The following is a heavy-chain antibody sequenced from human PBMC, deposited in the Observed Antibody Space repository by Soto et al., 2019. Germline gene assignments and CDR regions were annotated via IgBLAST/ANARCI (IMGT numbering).Heavy chain of an antibody. V-gene: IGHV2-5*02. D-gene: IGHD3-3*01. J-gene: IGHJ4*02. CDR3: AHRVLRTVFGLVTTTAIYFDF. Sequence: QITLNESGPTVVRPTETLTLTCRFSGFSLTTSGVGVGWIRQSPGKAPEWLALIYWDDDKRYSASLKSRLTITKDTSKNHVVLTVSDLDPTDTATDYCAHRVLRTVFGLVTTTAIYFDFWGQGTQVAVSS. CDR2: IYWDDDK. CDR1: GFSLTTSGVG.